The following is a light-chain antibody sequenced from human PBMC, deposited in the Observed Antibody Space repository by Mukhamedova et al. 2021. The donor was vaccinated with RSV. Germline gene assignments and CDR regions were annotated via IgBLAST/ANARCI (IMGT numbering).Light chain of an antibody. Sequence: RVTITCRVSQSISSWLAWYQQKPGKAPKLLIYKASSLESGVPSRFSGSGSGTEFTLTISSLQPDDFATYYCQQYNSYSRYTFGQGT. V-gene: IGKV1-5*03. J-gene: IGKJ2*01. CDR1: QSISSW. CDR3: QQYNSYSRYT. CDR2: KAS.